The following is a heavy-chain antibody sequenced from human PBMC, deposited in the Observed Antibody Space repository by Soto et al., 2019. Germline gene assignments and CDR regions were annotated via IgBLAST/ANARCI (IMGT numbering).Heavy chain of an antibody. CDR3: ATGYRAYPR. V-gene: IGHV3-15*01. Sequence: EVQLVESGGGLVEPGGSLRLSCAASGFTLGDAWLTWVRQSPGQGLDWVGRIKTKNEGGTTDYAAPVRGRFTISRDDSKNTVYLQMNSLKSEDTAVYYCATGYRAYPRWGQGTLVTVSS. J-gene: IGHJ4*02. CDR2: IKTKNEGGTT. D-gene: IGHD5-12*01. CDR1: GFTLGDAW.